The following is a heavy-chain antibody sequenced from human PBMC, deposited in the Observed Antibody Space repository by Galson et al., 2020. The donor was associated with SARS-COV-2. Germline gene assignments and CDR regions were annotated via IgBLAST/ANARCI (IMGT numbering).Heavy chain of an antibody. CDR3: AKGDGALDY. Sequence: GGSLRLSCAASGFTFSSNAMTWVRQAPGKGLEWVSSINCSGGSTFYTDSVKGRFTISRDNSKNMLYLQMNSLRAEDTAGYYCAKGDGALDYWGQGTLVTVSS. V-gene: IGHV3-23*01. D-gene: IGHD3-16*01. CDR1: GFTFSSNA. CDR2: INCSGGST. J-gene: IGHJ4*02.